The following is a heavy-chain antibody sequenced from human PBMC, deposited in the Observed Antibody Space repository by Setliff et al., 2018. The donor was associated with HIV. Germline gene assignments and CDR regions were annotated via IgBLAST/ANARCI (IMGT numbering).Heavy chain of an antibody. CDR3: ARSRLVTATRYYFDY. J-gene: IGHJ4*02. Sequence: TLSLTCTVSGDSINSGDYYWSWIRQHPGRGLECIGYIYYSGNTYYNPSLKSRFTISVDTSKNQFSLKLSSVTAADTAVYYCARSRLVTATRYYFDYWGQGTLVTVSS. V-gene: IGHV4-31*03. CDR2: IYYSGNT. CDR1: GDSINSGDYY. D-gene: IGHD2-21*02.